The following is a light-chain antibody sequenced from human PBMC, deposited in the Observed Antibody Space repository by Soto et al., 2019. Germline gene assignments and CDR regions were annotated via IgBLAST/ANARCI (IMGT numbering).Light chain of an antibody. J-gene: IGLJ1*01. CDR2: DND. Sequence: SYELTQPLSVSGAPGQTARITCGGNNIGTKGVHWYQQKPGQAPVLVVYDNDDRPSGIPERFSGSNSGNTAILTISRVEAGDEADYFCQLWDSSSEFYYVFGTGTKVTVL. CDR3: QLWDSSSEFYYV. V-gene: IGLV3-21*02. CDR1: NIGTKG.